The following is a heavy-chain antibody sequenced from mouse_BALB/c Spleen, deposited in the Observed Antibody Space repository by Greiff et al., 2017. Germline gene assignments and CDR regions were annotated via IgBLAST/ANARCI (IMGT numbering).Heavy chain of an antibody. J-gene: IGHJ4*01. CDR3: ARGGRHSYYAMDY. CDR1: GFTFSSFG. D-gene: IGHD3-1*01. V-gene: IGHV5-17*02. Sequence: EVKLVESGGGLLQPGGSRKLSCAASGFTFSSFGMHWVRQAPEKWLEWVAYISSGSSTIYYADTVKGRFTISRDNPKNTLFLQMTSLRSEDTAMYYGARGGRHSYYAMDYWGQGTSVTVSS. CDR2: ISSGSSTI.